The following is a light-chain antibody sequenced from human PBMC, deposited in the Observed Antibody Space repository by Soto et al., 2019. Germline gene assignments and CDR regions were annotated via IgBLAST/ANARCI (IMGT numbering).Light chain of an antibody. CDR1: QSIRTW. V-gene: IGKV1-5*03. Sequence: DIQMTQSPSTLSASVGDRVTITCRASQSIRTWLAWYQQKPWKAPRLLMYQASSLKSGVPSRFSGSGSETEFTLTITSLQPDDTATYFCQQYSTYLWTFGQGTKVDIK. CDR3: QQYSTYLWT. CDR2: QAS. J-gene: IGKJ1*01.